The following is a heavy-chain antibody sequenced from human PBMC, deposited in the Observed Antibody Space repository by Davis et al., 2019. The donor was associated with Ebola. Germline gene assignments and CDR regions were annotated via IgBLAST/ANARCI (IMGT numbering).Heavy chain of an antibody. Sequence: GESLKISCAASGFTFSDYYMSWVRQAPGKGLEWVANIKQDGSEKYYVDSVKGRFTISRDNAKNSLYLQMNSLKIDDSAVYYCARGRRSGLGKTYYVDYWGLGTLVTVAS. CDR2: IKQDGSEK. CDR3: ARGRRSGLGKTYYVDY. V-gene: IGHV3-7*03. D-gene: IGHD1-26*01. CDR1: GFTFSDYY. J-gene: IGHJ4*02.